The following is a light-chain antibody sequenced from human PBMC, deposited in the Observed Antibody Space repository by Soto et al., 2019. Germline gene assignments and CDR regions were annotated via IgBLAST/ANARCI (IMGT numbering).Light chain of an antibody. J-gene: IGKJ1*01. CDR2: KAS. CDR1: QSIDTW. V-gene: IGKV1-5*03. Sequence: IQLTPSPSTLSAFSADRFTINFRTSQSIDTWLAWHQQKPGKAPKLLIYKASSLVIGVPSRFSGSGSGTEFTLTISSLQPDDFATYYCQQYNSYSFGQGTKVDI. CDR3: QQYNSYS.